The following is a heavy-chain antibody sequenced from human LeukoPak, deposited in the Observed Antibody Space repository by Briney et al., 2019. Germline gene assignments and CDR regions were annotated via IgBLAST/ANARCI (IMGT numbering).Heavy chain of an antibody. V-gene: IGHV3-7*01. CDR3: ARDPFRGAIDY. J-gene: IGHJ4*02. D-gene: IGHD3-10*01. CDR2: VNDDAREK. Sequence: GGSLRLSCAASGFRFSNSWMSWVRQTPGKGLEWVANVNDDAREKYYVDSVKGRFIISRDNAKNILYLQLNYLRVEDTAIYYYARDPFRGAIDYWGQGTLVAVSS. CDR1: GFRFSNSW.